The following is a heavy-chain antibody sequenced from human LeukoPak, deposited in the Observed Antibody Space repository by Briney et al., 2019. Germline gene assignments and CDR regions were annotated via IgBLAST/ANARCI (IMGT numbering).Heavy chain of an antibody. V-gene: IGHV4-34*01. CDR3: ARGRYYYGSGTNGYLDY. CDR2: INHSGST. Sequence: SETLSLTCAVYGGSFSGYYWSWIRQPPGKGPEWIWEINHSGSTNYNPSLKSRVTISVDTSKNQFSLKLSSVTAADMAVYYCARGRYYYGSGTNGYLDYWGQGTLVTVSS. CDR1: GGSFSGYY. J-gene: IGHJ4*02. D-gene: IGHD3-10*01.